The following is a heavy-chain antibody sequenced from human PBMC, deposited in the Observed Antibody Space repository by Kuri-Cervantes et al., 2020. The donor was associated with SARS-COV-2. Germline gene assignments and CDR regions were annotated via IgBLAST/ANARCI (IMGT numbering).Heavy chain of an antibody. CDR1: GFTFSSYG. J-gene: IGHJ1*01. V-gene: IGHV3-30*02. CDR3: ARGSTYYDFWSGYYTGEYFQH. D-gene: IGHD3-3*01. CDR2: IRYDGSNK. Sequence: GESLKISCAASGFTFSSYGMHWVRQAPGKGLEWVAFIRYDGSNKYYVDSVKGRFTISRDNAKNSLYLQMNSLRAEDTAVYYCARGSTYYDFWSGYYTGEYFQHWGQGTLVTAPQ.